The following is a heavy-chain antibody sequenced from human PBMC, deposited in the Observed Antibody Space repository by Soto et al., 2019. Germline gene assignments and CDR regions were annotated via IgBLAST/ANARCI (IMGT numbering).Heavy chain of an antibody. CDR1: GFTFSSYA. CDR3: ARVDRGSSTSAVDY. D-gene: IGHD6-6*01. J-gene: IGHJ4*02. V-gene: IGHV3-30-3*01. CDR2: ISYDGSNK. Sequence: QVQLVESGGGVVQPGRSLRLSCAASGFTFSSYAMHWVRQAPGKGLEWVAVISYDGSNKYYADSVKGRFTISRDNSKNTLYLQMNSLRAEDTAVYYCARVDRGSSTSAVDYWGQGTLVTVSS.